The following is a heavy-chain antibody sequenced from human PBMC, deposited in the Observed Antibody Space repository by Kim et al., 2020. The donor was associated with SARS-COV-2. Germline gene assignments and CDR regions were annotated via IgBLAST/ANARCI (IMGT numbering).Heavy chain of an antibody. CDR2: ISSSGSTI. CDR1: GFTFSDYY. J-gene: IGHJ3*02. Sequence: GGSLRLSCAASGFTFSDYYMSWIRQAPGKGLEWVSYISSSGSTIYYAYSVKGRFTISRDNANNSLYLQMNSPRAEDTAVYYCARISQLLWFGELDAFDIWGQGTMVTVSS. CDR3: ARISQLLWFGELDAFDI. V-gene: IGHV3-11*04. D-gene: IGHD3-10*01.